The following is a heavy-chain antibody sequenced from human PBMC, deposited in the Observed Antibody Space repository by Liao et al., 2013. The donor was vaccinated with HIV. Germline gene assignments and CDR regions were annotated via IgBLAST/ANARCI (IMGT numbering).Heavy chain of an antibody. J-gene: IGHJ6*03. CDR1: GGSFSGHY. D-gene: IGHD6-19*01. Sequence: QVQLQQWGAGVLKPSETLSLTCAVYGGSFSGHYWSWIRQPHGEGPEWIGTMYYSGSTHYNSSLKSRITISMDTSKNHLSLKLSSVTAADTAVYYCARVASIAVAGTVPYYYYMDVWGKGTTVTVSS. CDR3: ARVASIAVAGTVPYYYYMDV. V-gene: IGHV4-34*02. CDR2: MYYSGST.